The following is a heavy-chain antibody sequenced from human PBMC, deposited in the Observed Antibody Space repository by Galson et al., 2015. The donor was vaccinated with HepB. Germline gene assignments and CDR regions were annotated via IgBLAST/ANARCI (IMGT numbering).Heavy chain of an antibody. J-gene: IGHJ4*02. CDR2: IYYGGAT. Sequence: LSLTCTVSDGSISTYYWSWIRQPPGKGLEWIGYIYYGGATNYNPSLKSRVTISVDTSKIQFSLKLSSVSAADTAVYYCARGGAAAGAFFDYWGQGILVTVSS. CDR3: ARGGAAAGAFFDY. V-gene: IGHV4-59*01. D-gene: IGHD6-13*01. CDR1: DGSISTYY.